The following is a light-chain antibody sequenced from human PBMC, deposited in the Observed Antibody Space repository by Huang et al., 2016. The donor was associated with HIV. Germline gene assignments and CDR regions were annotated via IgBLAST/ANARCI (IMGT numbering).Light chain of an antibody. CDR2: GIS. Sequence: DVQMTQSLSSLSASVGDRVTITCRASQDISNALAWFQQKPGKAPKSLIFGISKLQGGVPSRFSGSGSGTDFTLTINSLQPEDFATYYCQQYISFPITFGQGTRLDIK. CDR1: QDISNA. V-gene: IGKV1-16*01. J-gene: IGKJ5*01. CDR3: QQYISFPIT.